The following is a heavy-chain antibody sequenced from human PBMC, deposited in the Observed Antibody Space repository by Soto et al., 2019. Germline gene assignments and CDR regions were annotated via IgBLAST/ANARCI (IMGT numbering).Heavy chain of an antibody. CDR3: ARLKCSGGSCYSSYYYYGMDV. J-gene: IGHJ6*02. CDR2: IIPIFGTA. CDR1: GGTFSSYA. D-gene: IGHD2-15*01. Sequence: QVQLVQSGAEVKKPGSSVKVSCKASGGTFSSYAISWVRQAPGQGLEWMGGIIPIFGTANYAQKFQGRVTITADESTSTAYRELSSLRSEDTAVYYCARLKCSGGSCYSSYYYYGMDVWGQGTTVTVSS. V-gene: IGHV1-69*12.